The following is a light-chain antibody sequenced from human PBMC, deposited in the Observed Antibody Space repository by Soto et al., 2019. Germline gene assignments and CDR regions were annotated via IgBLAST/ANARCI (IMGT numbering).Light chain of an antibody. J-gene: IGKJ1*01. CDR3: QQYGSSALT. Sequence: EIVLTQSPGTLSLSPGERATLSCRASQTLSSSYLAWYQQKPGRAPRLLIYGASNRATGIPDRLSGSGSGTDFTLNITRLEPEDFEVYYCQQYGSSALTFGQGTKVAIK. CDR2: GAS. V-gene: IGKV3-20*01. CDR1: QTLSSSY.